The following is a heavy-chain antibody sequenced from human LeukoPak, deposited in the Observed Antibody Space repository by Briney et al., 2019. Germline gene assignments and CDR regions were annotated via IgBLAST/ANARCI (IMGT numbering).Heavy chain of an antibody. J-gene: IGHJ3*02. CDR1: GGYISGGSYY. CDR2: ISTSGSS. CDR3: ARQVGPTRAFDI. Sequence: PSETLSLTCTVSGGYISGGSYYWSWIRQPAGKGPEWIGRISTSGSSSYNPSLTSRVTISVDTSKNQFSLKLSSVTAADTAIYSCARQVGPTRAFDIWGQGTMVTVSS. D-gene: IGHD1-26*01. V-gene: IGHV4-61*02.